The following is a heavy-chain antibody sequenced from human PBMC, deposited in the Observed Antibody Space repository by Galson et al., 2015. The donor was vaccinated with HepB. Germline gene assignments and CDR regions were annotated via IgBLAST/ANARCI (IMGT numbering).Heavy chain of an antibody. CDR3: ARARYSTSPPDH. CDR1: GYSFSNYG. D-gene: IGHD2/OR15-2a*01. J-gene: IGHJ5*02. Sequence: SVKVSCKAAGYSFSNYGISWVRQAAGQGLEWMGWISVYNGNGNYAQKFQGRLTMTTDTSTSTTYMELRSLRSDDTAVFYCARARYSTSPPDHWGQGTLVTVSS. CDR2: ISVYNGNG. V-gene: IGHV1-18*04.